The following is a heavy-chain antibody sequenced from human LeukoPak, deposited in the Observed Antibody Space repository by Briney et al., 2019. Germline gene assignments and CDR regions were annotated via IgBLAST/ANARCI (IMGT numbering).Heavy chain of an antibody. D-gene: IGHD3-10*01. CDR2: IYNDDNT. J-gene: IGHJ3*02. CDR1: GFTVSSNY. V-gene: IGHV3-53*01. Sequence: GGSLRLSCAASGFTVSSNYMSWVRQAPGKGLEWVSIIYNDDNTNYADSVKGRFTISRDKSKNTLYLQMNSLRAEDTAVYYCARDYYYGRAFDIWGQGTMVTVSS. CDR3: ARDYYYGRAFDI.